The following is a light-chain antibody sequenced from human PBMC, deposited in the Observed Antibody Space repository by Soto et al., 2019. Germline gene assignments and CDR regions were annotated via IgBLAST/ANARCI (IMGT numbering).Light chain of an antibody. J-gene: IGLJ2*01. CDR1: SSDVGGYNS. V-gene: IGLV2-14*01. Sequence: QSVLTQPASVSGSPGQSITISCTGTSSDVGGYNSVSWYQQHTGKAPKLIIYDVSNRPSGVSNRFSGSKSGNTASLTISGLQAEDEADYDCSSYTTSSTLVVFGGGTKVTVL. CDR3: SSYTTSSTLVV. CDR2: DVS.